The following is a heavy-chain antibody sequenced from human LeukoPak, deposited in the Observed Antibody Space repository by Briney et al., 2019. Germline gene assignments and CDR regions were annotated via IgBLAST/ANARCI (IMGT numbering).Heavy chain of an antibody. CDR2: ITWNSGNI. V-gene: IGHV3-9*01. J-gene: IGHJ3*02. Sequence: PGGSLRLSCAASGFTFDDYAMHWVRQAPGKGLEWVSGITWNSGNIGYAGSVKGRFTISRDNAKNSLYLQMNSLRAEDTAVYYCARLGNVYAFDIWGQGTMVTVSS. CDR3: ARLGNVYAFDI. D-gene: IGHD1-26*01. CDR1: GFTFDDYA.